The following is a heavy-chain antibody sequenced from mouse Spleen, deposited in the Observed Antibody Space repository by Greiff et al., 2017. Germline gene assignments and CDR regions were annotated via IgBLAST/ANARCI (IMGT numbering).Heavy chain of an antibody. D-gene: IGHD2-14*01. CDR1: GYTFTDYY. Sequence: EVQLQQSGPELVKPGASVKISCKASGYTFTDYYMNWVKQSHGKSLEWIGDINPNNGGTSYNQKFKGKATLTVDKSSSTAYMELRSLTSEDSAVYYCARRGYRYDGDYCGQGTTLTVSS. CDR2: INPNNGGT. CDR3: ARRGYRYDGDY. J-gene: IGHJ2*01. V-gene: IGHV1-26*01.